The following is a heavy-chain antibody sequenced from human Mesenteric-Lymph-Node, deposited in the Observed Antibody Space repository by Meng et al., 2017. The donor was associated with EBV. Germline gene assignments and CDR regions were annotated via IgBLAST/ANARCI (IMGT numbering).Heavy chain of an antibody. V-gene: IGHV4-34*01. Sequence: QVQLQRWGAGLLKPSETLSLTCAVYGGSFGGYFWNWIRQPPGKGLEWIGEINHSGSTNYNPSLKSRVTISVDTSRNQFSLKLSSVTAADTAVYYCARGPNYWYFDLWGRGTLVTVSS. J-gene: IGHJ2*01. CDR1: GGSFGGYF. CDR2: INHSGST. CDR3: ARGPNYWYFDL.